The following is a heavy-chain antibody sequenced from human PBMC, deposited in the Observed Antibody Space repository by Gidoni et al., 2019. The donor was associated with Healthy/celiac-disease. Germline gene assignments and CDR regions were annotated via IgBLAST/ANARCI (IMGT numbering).Heavy chain of an antibody. Sequence: QVQLVQSGAEVKKPGASVKVSCRASGYPFTGYYMHLVRQAPGQGLEWMGWINPNSGGTNYAQKFQGRVTMTRDTSISTAYMELSRLRSDDTAVYYCARTMVRGVIRYFDYWGQGTLVTVSS. J-gene: IGHJ4*02. CDR2: INPNSGGT. V-gene: IGHV1-2*02. CDR1: GYPFTGYY. D-gene: IGHD3-10*01. CDR3: ARTMVRGVIRYFDY.